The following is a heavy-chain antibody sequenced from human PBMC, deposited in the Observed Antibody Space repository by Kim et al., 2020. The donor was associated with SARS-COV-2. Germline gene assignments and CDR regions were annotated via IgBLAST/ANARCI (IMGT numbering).Heavy chain of an antibody. CDR3: VKGGAGYYFDN. D-gene: IGHD6-19*01. V-gene: IGHV3-23*01. J-gene: IGHJ4*02. Sequence: YYADPVEGRLTISRDNSKNTLFLQMSRLRADDTAIYYCVKGGAGYYFDNWGQGTLVTVSS.